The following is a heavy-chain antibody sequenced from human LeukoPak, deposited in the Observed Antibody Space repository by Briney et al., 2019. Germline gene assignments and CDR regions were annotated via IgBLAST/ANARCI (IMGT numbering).Heavy chain of an antibody. D-gene: IGHD2-2*01. J-gene: IGHJ2*01. V-gene: IGHV3-30*03. CDR2: IASDGSAQ. CDR1: GFTFSSHG. CDR3: GREASVPNWYFDL. Sequence: PGGSLRLSCAASGFTFSSHGMQWVRQAPGKGLEWVTVIASDGSAQYYTDSVKGRFTTSRDNSKNMLYLQMDSLRTEDTAVYYCGREASVPNWYFDLWGRGALVSVSS.